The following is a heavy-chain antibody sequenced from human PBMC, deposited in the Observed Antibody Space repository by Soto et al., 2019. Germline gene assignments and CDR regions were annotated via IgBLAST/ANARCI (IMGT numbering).Heavy chain of an antibody. CDR2: ISGSEK. J-gene: IGHJ4*02. D-gene: IGHD1-7*01. V-gene: IGHV3-7*01. CDR1: GFTFSSYA. Sequence: GGSLRLSCAASGFTFSSYAMSWVRQAPGKGLEWVSAISGSEKYYVDSVKGRFNISRDNAKNSLYLQMNSLRAEDTAVYYCASVGIWNLYYFDYWGQGTLVTVSS. CDR3: ASVGIWNLYYFDY.